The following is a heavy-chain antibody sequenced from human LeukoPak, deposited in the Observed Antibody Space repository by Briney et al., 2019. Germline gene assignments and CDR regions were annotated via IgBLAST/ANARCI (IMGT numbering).Heavy chain of an antibody. CDR3: AKDSYSYDSSGYFTFYYYYYGMDV. D-gene: IGHD3-22*01. CDR1: GFTFSSYG. Sequence: GRSLRLSCAASGFTFSSYGMHWVRQAPGKGLERVAVISYDGSNKYYADSVKGRFTISRDNSKNTLYLQMNSLRAEDTAVYYCAKDSYSYDSSGYFTFYYYYYGMDVWGQGTTVTVSS. CDR2: ISYDGSNK. J-gene: IGHJ6*02. V-gene: IGHV3-30*18.